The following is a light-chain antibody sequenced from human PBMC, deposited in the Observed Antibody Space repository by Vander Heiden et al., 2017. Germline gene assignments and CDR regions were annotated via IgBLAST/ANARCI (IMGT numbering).Light chain of an antibody. V-gene: IGLV2-14*01. J-gene: IGLJ1*01. CDR2: EVY. CDR3: SSFTSSTTYV. Sequence: SALTQPASVPGAPGQWITISCTETSRDVGGYNNVAWYQQSPGKAPKLKIYEVYNRPSGVSNRFSGSKSGNTASLTISGLQAEDEADYYCSSFTSSTTYVFGTGTKVTVL. CDR1: SRDVGGYNN.